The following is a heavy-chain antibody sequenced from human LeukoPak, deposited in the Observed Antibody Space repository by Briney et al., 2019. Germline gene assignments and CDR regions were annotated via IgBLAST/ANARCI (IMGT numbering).Heavy chain of an antibody. CDR2: IYSSGST. J-gene: IGHJ2*01. D-gene: IGHD3-3*01. CDR1: GGSISSGGYS. Sequence: SETLSLTCAVSGGSISSGGYSWSWIRQPAGKGLEWIGRIYSSGSTNYNPSLKSRVTISVDTSKNQFSLKLSSVTAADTAVYYCARAYYDFWSGTNWYFDLWGRGTLVTVSS. CDR3: ARAYYDFWSGTNWYFDL. V-gene: IGHV4-61*10.